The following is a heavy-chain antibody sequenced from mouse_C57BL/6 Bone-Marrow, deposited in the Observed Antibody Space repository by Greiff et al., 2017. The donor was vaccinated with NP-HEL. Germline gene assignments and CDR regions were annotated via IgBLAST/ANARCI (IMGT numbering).Heavy chain of an antibody. CDR2: ISNGGGST. Sequence: EVKLMESGGGLVQPGGSLKLSCAASGFTFSDYYMYWVRQTPEKRLEWVAYISNGGGSTYYPDTVKGRFTISRDNAKNTLYLQMSRLKSEDTAMYYCARPFTVVGWYFDVWGTGTTVTVSS. V-gene: IGHV5-12*01. CDR1: GFTFSDYY. J-gene: IGHJ1*03. D-gene: IGHD1-1*01. CDR3: ARPFTVVGWYFDV.